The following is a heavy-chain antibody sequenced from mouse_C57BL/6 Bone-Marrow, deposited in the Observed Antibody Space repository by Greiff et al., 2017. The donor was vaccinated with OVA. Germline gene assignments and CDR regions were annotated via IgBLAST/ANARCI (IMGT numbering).Heavy chain of an antibody. Sequence: DVKLVESEGGLVQPGSSLKLSCTASGFTFSDYYMAWVRQVPEKGLEWVANINYDGSSTYYLDSLKSRFIISRDNAKNIIYLQMSSLKSEDTATYYCARERDYFDYWGQGTTLTVSS. CDR2: INYDGSST. CDR3: ARERDYFDY. V-gene: IGHV5-16*01. J-gene: IGHJ2*01. CDR1: GFTFSDYY.